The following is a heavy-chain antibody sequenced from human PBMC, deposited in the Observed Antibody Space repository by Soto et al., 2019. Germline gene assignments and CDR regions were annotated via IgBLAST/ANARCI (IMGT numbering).Heavy chain of an antibody. V-gene: IGHV4-34*01. CDR1: GGSFSGYY. CDR2: INHNGST. D-gene: IGHD3-22*01. CDR3: GSGISVIVVVIRARYSFDY. Sequence: QVQLQQWGAGLLKPSETLSLTCAVYGGSFSGYYWSWIRQPPGKGLEWIGEINHNGSTNYNPSLKGLAARQVDTYKTQFTLKPRLVAAAAPDLCDCGSGISVIVVVIRARYSFDYWRQGTLVTVSS. J-gene: IGHJ4*02.